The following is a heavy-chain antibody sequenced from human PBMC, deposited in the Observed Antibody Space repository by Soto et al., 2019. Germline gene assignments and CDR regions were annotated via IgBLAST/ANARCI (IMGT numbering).Heavy chain of an antibody. CDR3: AREAAVWGSRYYYGSSGPNNWFDL. V-gene: IGHV1-3*01. CDR1: GYTFTSYA. CDR2: INAGNGNT. D-gene: IGHD3-22*01. Sequence: GASVKVSCKASGYTFTSYAMHWVRQAPGQRLEWMGWINAGNGNTKYSQKFQGRVTITRDTSASTAYMELSSLRSEDTAVYYCAREAAVWGSRYYYGSSGPNNWFDLWGQGTLVNVSS. J-gene: IGHJ5*02.